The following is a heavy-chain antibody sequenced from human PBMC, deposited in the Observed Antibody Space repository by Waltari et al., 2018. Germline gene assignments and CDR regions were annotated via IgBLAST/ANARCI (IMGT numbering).Heavy chain of an antibody. J-gene: IGHJ6*01. Sequence: RLSCEASGFTFSNYRMTWVRQAPGKGLEWVSSISSSSSYIFYADSVKGRFTVSRDNAKNSLYLQMKSLSAEDTAVYYCARDWPPRADTVRVTWNYYYYYG. CDR2: ISSSSSYI. V-gene: IGHV3-21*01. CDR3: ARDWPPRADTVRVTWNYYYYYG. D-gene: IGHD5-18*01. CDR1: GFTFSNYR.